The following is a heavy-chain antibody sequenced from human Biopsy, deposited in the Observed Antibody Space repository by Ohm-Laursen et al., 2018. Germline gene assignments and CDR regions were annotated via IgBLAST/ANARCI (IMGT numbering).Heavy chain of an antibody. CDR1: GDSVTKYY. CDR2: IYYSVMT. Sequence: SETLSLTCTVSGDSVTKYYWSWIRQPPGKGLEWIGHIYYSVMTYYNPSLQSRVSISVDTSRNQVSLTLSSVTAADTAVYYCARDSGILNYGNFKYYHYYGMDVWGQGTKVTVSS. CDR3: ARDSGILNYGNFKYYHYYGMDV. D-gene: IGHD4-11*01. V-gene: IGHV4-59*02. J-gene: IGHJ6*02.